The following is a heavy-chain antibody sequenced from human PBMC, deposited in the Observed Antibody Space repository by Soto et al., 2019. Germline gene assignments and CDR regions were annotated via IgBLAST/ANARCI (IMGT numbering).Heavy chain of an antibody. CDR3: AREEKVRGVISCGMDV. J-gene: IGHJ6*02. V-gene: IGHV3-21*01. CDR1: GFTFSSYS. Sequence: GGSLRLSCAASGFTFSSYSMNWVRQAPGKGLEWVSSISSSSSYIYYADSVKGRFTISRDNAKNSLYLQMNSLRAEDTAVYYCAREEKVRGVISCGMDVWGQGTTVTVSS. D-gene: IGHD3-10*01. CDR2: ISSSSSYI.